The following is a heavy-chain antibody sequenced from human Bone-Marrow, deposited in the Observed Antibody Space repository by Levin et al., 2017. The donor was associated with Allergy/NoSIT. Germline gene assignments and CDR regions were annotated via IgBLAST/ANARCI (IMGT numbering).Heavy chain of an antibody. D-gene: IGHD1-14*01. J-gene: IGHJ5*01. Sequence: SGPTLVKPTQTLTLTCTVSGLTLNTIGLRVSWVRPSPGKALEWLAQIDWDDDKFYSSSLKTRLTISKDTSKNQVVLTMTNMDPVDTGRYFCARDRGVTYFDSWGQGTHVTVSS. V-gene: IGHV2-70*04. CDR2: IDWDDDK. CDR3: ARDRGVTYFDS. CDR1: GLTLNTIGLR.